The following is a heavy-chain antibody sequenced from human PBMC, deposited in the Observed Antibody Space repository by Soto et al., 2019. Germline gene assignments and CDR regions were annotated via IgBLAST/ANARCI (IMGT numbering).Heavy chain of an antibody. V-gene: IGHV4-59*01. CDR2: IYYSGST. CDR3: ARVASPYYYGSGSYIWFDP. CDR1: GGSISSYY. Sequence: SETLSLTCTVSGGSISSYYWSWIRQPPGKGLEWIGYIYYSGSTNYNPSLKSRVTISVDTSKNQFSLKLSSVTAADTAVYYCARVASPYYYGSGSYIWFDPWGQGTLVTVLL. D-gene: IGHD3-10*01. J-gene: IGHJ5*02.